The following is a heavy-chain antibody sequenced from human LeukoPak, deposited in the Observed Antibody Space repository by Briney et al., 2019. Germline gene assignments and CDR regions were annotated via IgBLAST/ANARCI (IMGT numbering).Heavy chain of an antibody. CDR2: IQQDGGET. CDR3: ARGVRWFDP. D-gene: IGHD3-10*01. CDR1: GFTFRSHW. Sequence: GGSLRLSCAASGFTFRSHWMTWVRQVPGKGLEWGANIQQDGGETYYVDSVTGRFTISRDNAKNSLYLQMSSLKVEDTAVYYCARGVRWFDPWGQGTLVTVSS. J-gene: IGHJ5*02. V-gene: IGHV3-7*01.